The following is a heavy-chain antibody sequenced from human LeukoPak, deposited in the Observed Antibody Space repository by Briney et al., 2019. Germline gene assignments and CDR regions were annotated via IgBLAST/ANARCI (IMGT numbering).Heavy chain of an antibody. CDR2: IYYSGST. J-gene: IGHJ4*02. V-gene: IGHV4-59*08. CDR3: ARSHLSPLFDY. CDR1: GGSISSYY. Sequence: SETLSLTCTVSGGSISSYYWSWIRQPPGKGLEWIGYIYYSGSTNYNPPLKSRVTISVDTSKNQFSLKLSSVTAADTAVYYCARSHLSPLFDYWGQGTLVTVSS.